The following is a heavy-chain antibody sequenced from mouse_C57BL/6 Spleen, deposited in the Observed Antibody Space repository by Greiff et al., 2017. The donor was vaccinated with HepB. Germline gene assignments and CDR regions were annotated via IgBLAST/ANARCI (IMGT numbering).Heavy chain of an antibody. D-gene: IGHD2-4*01. V-gene: IGHV1-50*01. CDR1: GYTFTSYW. CDR2: IDPSDSYT. CDR3: ARNDYGKRKAWFAY. Sequence: QVQLQQPGAELVKPGASVKLSCKASGYTFTSYWMQWVKQRPGQGLEWIGEIDPSDSYTNYNQKFKGKATLTVDTSSSTAYMQLSSLTSEDSAVYYCARNDYGKRKAWFAYWGQGTLVTVSA. J-gene: IGHJ3*01.